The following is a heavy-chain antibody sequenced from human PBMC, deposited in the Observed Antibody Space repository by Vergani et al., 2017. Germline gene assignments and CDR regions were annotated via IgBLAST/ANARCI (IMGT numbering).Heavy chain of an antibody. V-gene: IGHV3-21*01. Sequence: EVQLVESGGGLVQPGGSLRLSCAASGFTFSSYWMSWVRQAPGKGLEWVSSISSSSSYIYYAESVKGRFTISRDNAKNSLYLQMNSLRAEDTAVYYCARGIVGAVDAFDIWGQGTMVTVSS. CDR2: ISSSSSYI. J-gene: IGHJ3*02. D-gene: IGHD1-26*01. CDR3: ARGIVGAVDAFDI. CDR1: GFTFSSYW.